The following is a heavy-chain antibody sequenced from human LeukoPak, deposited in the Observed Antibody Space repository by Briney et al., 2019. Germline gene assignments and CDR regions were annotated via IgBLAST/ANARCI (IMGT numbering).Heavy chain of an antibody. CDR1: GFTFSTYS. J-gene: IGHJ4*02. D-gene: IGHD3-9*01. Sequence: GGSLRLSCAASGFTFSTYSMHWVRQAPGKGLEWVSSISSSPTYIYYADSMKGRFTISRDNAKNSLYLQMNSLRDEDTAVCYCAREYDILTGGFDYWGQGTLVIVSS. CDR3: AREYDILTGGFDY. V-gene: IGHV3-21*06. CDR2: ISSSPTYI.